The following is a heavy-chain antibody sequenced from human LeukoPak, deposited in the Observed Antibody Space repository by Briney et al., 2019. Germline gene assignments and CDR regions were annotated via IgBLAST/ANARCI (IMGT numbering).Heavy chain of an antibody. CDR3: ARGPRITIFGVVRGNWFDP. Sequence: SETLSLTCTVSGGSISSSKYYWGWIRQPPGKGLEWIGEINHSGSTNYNPSLKSRVTISVDTSKNQFSLKLSSVTAADTAVYYCARGPRITIFGVVRGNWFDPWGQGTLVTVSS. J-gene: IGHJ5*02. D-gene: IGHD3-3*01. CDR1: GGSISSSKYY. V-gene: IGHV4-39*07. CDR2: INHSGST.